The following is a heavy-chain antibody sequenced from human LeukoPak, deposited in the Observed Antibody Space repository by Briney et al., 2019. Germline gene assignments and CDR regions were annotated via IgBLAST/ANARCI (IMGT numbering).Heavy chain of an antibody. V-gene: IGHV3-7*01. D-gene: IGHD3-22*01. CDR1: GFTFSSYW. Sequence: PGGSLRLSCAASGFTFSSYWMSWVRQAPGKGLEWVANIKQDGSEKYYVDSVKGRFTISRDNAKTSLYLQMNSLRAEDTAVYYCARDDYYDSSGYYTNWFDPWGQGTLVTVSS. CDR3: ARDDYYDSSGYYTNWFDP. CDR2: IKQDGSEK. J-gene: IGHJ5*02.